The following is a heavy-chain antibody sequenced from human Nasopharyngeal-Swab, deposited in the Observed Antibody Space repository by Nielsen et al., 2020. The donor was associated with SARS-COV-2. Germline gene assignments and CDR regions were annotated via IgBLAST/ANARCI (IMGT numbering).Heavy chain of an antibody. Sequence: ETLSLTCAASGFTFSSYAMSWVRQAPGKGLEWVSAISGSGGSTYYADSVKGRFTISRDNSKNTLYLQMNSLRAEDTAVYYCAKDLIAVAWGPHAFDIWGQGTMVTVSS. D-gene: IGHD6-19*01. V-gene: IGHV3-23*01. J-gene: IGHJ3*02. CDR3: AKDLIAVAWGPHAFDI. CDR1: GFTFSSYA. CDR2: ISGSGGST.